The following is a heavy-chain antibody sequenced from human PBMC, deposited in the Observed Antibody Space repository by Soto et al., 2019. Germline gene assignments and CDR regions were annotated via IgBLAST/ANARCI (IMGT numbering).Heavy chain of an antibody. CDR2: ISGSGGST. Sequence: HPGGSLRLSCAASGFTFSSYAMSWVRQAPGKGLEWVSAISGSGGSTYYADSVKGRFTISRDNSKNTLYLQMNSLRAEDTAVYYCAKVRWNSGYFDYWGQGTLVTVSS. D-gene: IGHD1-7*01. CDR1: GFTFSSYA. CDR3: AKVRWNSGYFDY. J-gene: IGHJ4*02. V-gene: IGHV3-23*01.